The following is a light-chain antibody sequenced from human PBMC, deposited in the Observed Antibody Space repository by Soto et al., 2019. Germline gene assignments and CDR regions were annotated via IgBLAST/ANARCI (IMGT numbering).Light chain of an antibody. Sequence: EIVLTQSPATPSSSPGERATLSCRASQTVNSRLAWYQHKPGQAPRLLIYHTSNRATGIPARFSGSGSGTDFTLTISSLEPEDFAVYYCHQRQSWPRTFGQGTKVDIK. V-gene: IGKV3-11*01. CDR3: HQRQSWPRT. J-gene: IGKJ1*01. CDR2: HTS. CDR1: QTVNSR.